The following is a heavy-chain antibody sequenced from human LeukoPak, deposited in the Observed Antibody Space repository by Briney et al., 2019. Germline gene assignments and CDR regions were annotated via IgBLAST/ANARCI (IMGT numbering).Heavy chain of an antibody. Sequence: SETLSLTCTVSGGSISSGSYYWSWIRQPAGKGLEWIGRIYTSGSTNYNPSLKSRVIISVDTSKNQFSLKLSPVIAADTAVYYCARVGVDYSGNIIKYYFDYWGQGILVTVSS. V-gene: IGHV4-61*02. J-gene: IGHJ4*02. CDR3: ARVGVDYSGNIIKYYFDY. D-gene: IGHD4-23*01. CDR1: GGSISSGSYY. CDR2: IYTSGST.